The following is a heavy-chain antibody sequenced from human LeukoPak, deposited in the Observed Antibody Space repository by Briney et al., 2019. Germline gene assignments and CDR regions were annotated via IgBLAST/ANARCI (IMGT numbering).Heavy chain of an antibody. J-gene: IGHJ4*02. D-gene: IGHD5-24*01. CDR2: INPSGGST. CDR3: ARPLSTGDGYNQSPPGD. V-gene: IGHV1-46*01. Sequence: ASVKVSCKASGYTFTSYYMHWVRQAPGQGLEWMGIINPSGGSTSYAQRFQGRVTMTRDTSTSTVYMELSSLRSEDTAVYYCARPLSTGDGYNQSPPGDWGQGTLVTVSS. CDR1: GYTFTSYY.